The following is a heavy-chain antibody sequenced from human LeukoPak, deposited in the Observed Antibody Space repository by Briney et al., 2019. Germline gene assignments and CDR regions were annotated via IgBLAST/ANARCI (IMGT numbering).Heavy chain of an antibody. CDR3: ARATTAMEPFDY. D-gene: IGHD5-18*01. Sequence: SETLSLTCAVYGGSFSGYYWSWIRQPPGKGLEWIGEINHSGSTNYNPSLKSRVTISVDTSKNQFSLKLSSVTAADTAVYYCARATTAMEPFDYWGQGTLVTVSS. CDR2: INHSGST. CDR1: GGSFSGYY. J-gene: IGHJ4*02. V-gene: IGHV4-34*01.